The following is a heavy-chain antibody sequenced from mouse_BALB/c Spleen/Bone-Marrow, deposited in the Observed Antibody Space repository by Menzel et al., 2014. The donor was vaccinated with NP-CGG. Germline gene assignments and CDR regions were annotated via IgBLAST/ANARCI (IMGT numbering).Heavy chain of an antibody. D-gene: IGHD1-1*01. CDR1: GYSFTGYT. V-gene: IGHV1-18*01. J-gene: IGHJ4*01. CDR3: ATLYDSYAMDY. Sequence: VQLQQSGPELVKPGASMKISCKASGYSFTGYTMNWVKQSHGKNLEWIGLINPYNDVTIHNQKFKGKATLTVDKSSSTAYMELLSLTSEDSAVYYCATLYDSYAMDYWGQGTSVTVSS. CDR2: INPYNDVT.